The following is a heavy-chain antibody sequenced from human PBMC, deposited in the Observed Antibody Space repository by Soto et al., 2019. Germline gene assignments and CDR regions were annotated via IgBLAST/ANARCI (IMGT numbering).Heavy chain of an antibody. V-gene: IGHV3-23*01. CDR3: AKDRGGFARGWEYYDF. Sequence: GSLRLSCAASGFAFSSYTMSWVRQTPGKGLEWVSSISASGGSTYYGDSLKGRFTISRDNSKNTLNLHIKSLGVEDSAVCYCAKDRGGFARGWEYYDFWGQGTQVTVSS. CDR1: GFAFSSYT. D-gene: IGHD6-19*01. J-gene: IGHJ4*02. CDR2: ISASGGST.